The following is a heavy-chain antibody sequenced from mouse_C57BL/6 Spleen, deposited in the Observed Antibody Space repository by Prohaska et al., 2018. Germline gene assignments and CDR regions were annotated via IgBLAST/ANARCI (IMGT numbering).Heavy chain of an antibody. CDR1: GFTFSNYW. D-gene: IGHD2-5*01. CDR2: IRLKSDNYAT. J-gene: IGHJ3*01. V-gene: IGHV6-3*01. CDR3: LVHYSNSFAY. Sequence: EVKLEESGGGLVQPGGSMKLSCVASGFTFSNYWMNWVRQSPEKGLEWVAQIRLKSDNYATHYAESVKGRFTISRDDSKSSVYLQMNNLRAEDTGIYYCLVHYSNSFAYWGQGTLVTVSA.